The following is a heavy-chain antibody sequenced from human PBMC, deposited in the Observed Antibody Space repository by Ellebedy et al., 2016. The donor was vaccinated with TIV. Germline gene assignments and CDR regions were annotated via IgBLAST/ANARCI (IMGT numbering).Heavy chain of an antibody. CDR3: ARDGGSYSDFDY. J-gene: IGHJ4*02. Sequence: MPSETLSLTCTVSGGSISSYSWSWIRQPPGKGLAWIGYISYTGNTNYNPSLKSRVTVSVDKSKNQFSLNVNSVTAADTAVYYCARDGGSYSDFDYWGQGTLVTVSS. V-gene: IGHV4-59*01. D-gene: IGHD1-26*01. CDR1: GGSISSYS. CDR2: ISYTGNT.